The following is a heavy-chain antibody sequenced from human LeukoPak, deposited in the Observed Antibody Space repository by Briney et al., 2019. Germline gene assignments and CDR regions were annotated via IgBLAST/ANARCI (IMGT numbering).Heavy chain of an antibody. D-gene: IGHD4/OR15-4a*01. V-gene: IGHV3-53*01. Sequence: GGSLRLSCAASGFTVGSGRRMSWVRQAPGEGLEWISTIYSDDATNYGDSVKGRFTISRDNSKNTLYLQMNSLRAEDTAVYYCARRAGAYSHPYDYWGQGTLVTVSS. CDR3: ARRAGAYSHPYDY. CDR1: GFTVGSGR. J-gene: IGHJ4*02. CDR2: IYSDDAT.